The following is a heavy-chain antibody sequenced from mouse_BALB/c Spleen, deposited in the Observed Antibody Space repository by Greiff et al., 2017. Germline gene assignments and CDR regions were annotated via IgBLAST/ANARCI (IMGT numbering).Heavy chain of an antibody. CDR3: ARAYGNYAWFAY. CDR1: GFTFSDYY. CDR2: ISAGGSYT. D-gene: IGHD2-1*01. J-gene: IGHJ3*01. V-gene: IGHV5-4*02. Sequence: EVQGVESGGGLVKPGGSLKLSCAASGFTFSDYYMYWVRQTPEKRLEWVATISAGGSYTYYPDSVKGRFTISRDNAKNNLYLQMSSLKSEDTAMYYCARAYGNYAWFAYWGQGTQVTVSA.